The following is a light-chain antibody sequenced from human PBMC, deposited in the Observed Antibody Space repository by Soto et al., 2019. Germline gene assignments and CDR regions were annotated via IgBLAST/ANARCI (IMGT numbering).Light chain of an antibody. CDR2: AAS. CDR3: QQLNSYPRT. J-gene: IGKJ5*01. Sequence: DIQLTQSPSFLSASVGDRVTITCRASQGISSYLAWYQQKPGEAPKLLIYAASTLHSGVPSRFSGSGSGTEFTLTISSLQPEDFATYYCQQLNSYPRTFGQGTRLEIK. CDR1: QGISSY. V-gene: IGKV1-9*01.